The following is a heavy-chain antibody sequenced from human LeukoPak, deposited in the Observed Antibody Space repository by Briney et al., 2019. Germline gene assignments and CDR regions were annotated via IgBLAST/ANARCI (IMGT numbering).Heavy chain of an antibody. Sequence: ASVKVSCKASGYTFTSYDINWVRQATGQGLEWMGWMNPNSGNTGYAQKFQGRVTITRNTSISTAYMELSSLRSEDTAVYYCARTPAKELRLPDAFDIWGQGTMVTVSS. J-gene: IGHJ3*02. CDR3: ARTPAKELRLPDAFDI. CDR2: MNPNSGNT. D-gene: IGHD1-7*01. V-gene: IGHV1-8*03. CDR1: GYTFTSYD.